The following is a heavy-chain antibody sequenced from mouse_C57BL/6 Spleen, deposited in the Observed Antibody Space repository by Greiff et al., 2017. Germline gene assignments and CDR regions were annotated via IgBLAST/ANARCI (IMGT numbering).Heavy chain of an antibody. Sequence: QVQLQQPGAELVKPGASVKMSCKASGYTFTSYWITWVKQRPGQGLEWIGDIYPGSGSTNYNEKFKSKATLTVDTSSSTAYMQLSSLTSEDSAVYYCARGGDYYGSSPSFDYWGQGTTLTVSS. CDR1: GYTFTSYW. CDR2: IYPGSGST. J-gene: IGHJ2*01. CDR3: ARGGDYYGSSPSFDY. V-gene: IGHV1-55*01. D-gene: IGHD1-1*01.